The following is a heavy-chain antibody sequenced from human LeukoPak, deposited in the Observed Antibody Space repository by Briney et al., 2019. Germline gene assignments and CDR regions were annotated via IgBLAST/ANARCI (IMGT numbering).Heavy chain of an antibody. CDR2: INHSGST. D-gene: IGHD3-3*01. V-gene: IGHV4-34*01. CDR3: ARGTDFWSGYYTYNWFDP. J-gene: IGHJ5*02. CDR1: GGSFSGYY. Sequence: SETLSLTCAVYGGSFSGYYWSWIRQPPGKGLEWIGGINHSGSTNYNPSLKSRVTISVDTSKNQFSLKLSSVTAADTAVYYCARGTDFWSGYYTYNWFDPWGQGTLVTVSS.